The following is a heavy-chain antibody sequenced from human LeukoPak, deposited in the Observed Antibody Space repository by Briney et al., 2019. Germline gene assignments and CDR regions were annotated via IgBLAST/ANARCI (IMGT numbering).Heavy chain of an antibody. D-gene: IGHD6-13*01. V-gene: IGHV3-48*03. CDR3: ATDGGPAYSSSWYLY. CDR2: ISSSGSTI. J-gene: IGHJ4*02. CDR1: GFTFSSYE. Sequence: PGGSLRHSCAASGFTFSSYEMNWVRQAPGKGLEWVSYISSSGSTIYYADSVKGRFTISRDNAKNSLYLQMNSLRAEDTAVYYCATDGGPAYSSSWYLYWGQGSLVTVSS.